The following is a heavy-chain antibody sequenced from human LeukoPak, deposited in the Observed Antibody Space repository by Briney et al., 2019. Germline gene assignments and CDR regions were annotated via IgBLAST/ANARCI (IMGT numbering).Heavy chain of an antibody. Sequence: SETLSLTCTVSGASINNNFWTWIRQPPGKGLEWIGYIYSSGSANYNPSLKSRVIISGDTSKNQISLNLTSVTAADTAVYFCARHRDYYDTWGHGALVTVSS. CDR2: IYSSGSA. J-gene: IGHJ4*01. CDR1: GASINNNF. D-gene: IGHD3-22*01. V-gene: IGHV4-59*08. CDR3: ARHRDYYDT.